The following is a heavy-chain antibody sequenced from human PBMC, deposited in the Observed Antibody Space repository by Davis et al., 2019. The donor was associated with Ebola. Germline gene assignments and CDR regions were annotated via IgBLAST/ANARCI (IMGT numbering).Heavy chain of an antibody. CDR3: AGSGYTSGWNFDN. CDR2: IYYSGST. D-gene: IGHD6-19*01. Sequence: MPSETLSLTCTVSGGSVSRGSYYWSWIRHPPGKGLEWIGYIYYSGSTNYNPSLKSRVTISVDTSKNQFSLKLSSVTAADTAVYYCAGSGYTSGWNFDNWGQGTLVTVSS. CDR1: GGSVSRGSYY. J-gene: IGHJ4*02. V-gene: IGHV4-61*01.